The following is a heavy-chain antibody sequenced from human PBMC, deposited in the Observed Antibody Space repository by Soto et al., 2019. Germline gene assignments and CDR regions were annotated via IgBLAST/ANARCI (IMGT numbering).Heavy chain of an antibody. V-gene: IGHV3-30-3*01. D-gene: IGHD5-18*01. CDR1: GFTFSNYA. Sequence: LRLSCAASGFTFSNYAMHWVRQAPGKGLEWVAVISYDGSDKYNANSVKGRFTISRDNSKNTLYLQMNSLRAEDTAVYYCARDTGPNGYNYYYFGMDVWGQGTTVTVSS. J-gene: IGHJ6*02. CDR3: ARDTGPNGYNYYYFGMDV. CDR2: ISYDGSDK.